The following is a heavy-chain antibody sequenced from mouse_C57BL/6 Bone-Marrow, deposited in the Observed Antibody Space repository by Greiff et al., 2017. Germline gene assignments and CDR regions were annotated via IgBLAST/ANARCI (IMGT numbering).Heavy chain of an antibody. CDR2: ISDGGSYT. D-gene: IGHD2-10*01. V-gene: IGHV5-4*01. CDR3: ARDLLLMDY. CDR1: GFTFSSYA. Sequence: EVMLVESGGGLVKPGGSLKLSCAASGFTFSSYAMSWVRQTPEKRLEWVATISDGGSYTYYTDNVKGRFTISRDNAKNNLYLQMSHLKSEDTAMYYCARDLLLMDYWGQGTSVTGSS. J-gene: IGHJ4*01.